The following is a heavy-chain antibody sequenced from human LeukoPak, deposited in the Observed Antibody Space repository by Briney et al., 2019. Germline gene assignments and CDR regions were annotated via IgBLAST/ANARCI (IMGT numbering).Heavy chain of an antibody. CDR1: GFTFTSYA. D-gene: IGHD3-3*01. Sequence: GGSLRLSCAASGFTFTSYAMSWVRQAPGKGLEWVSAITGSGDTTYYAASVKGRFTISRDNSKNTLYLQMSSLRAEDTAIYYCARRSGSLDYWGQGTLVTVSS. CDR3: ARRSGSLDY. J-gene: IGHJ4*02. V-gene: IGHV3-23*01. CDR2: ITGSGDTT.